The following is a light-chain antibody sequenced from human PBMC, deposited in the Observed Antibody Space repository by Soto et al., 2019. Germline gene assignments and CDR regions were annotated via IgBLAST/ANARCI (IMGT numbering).Light chain of an antibody. CDR2: DVS. V-gene: IGLV2-14*01. Sequence: QSALTQPASVSGSPGQSIAISCTGTSSDVGGYSYVSWYQQQPGKAPKLVISDVSNRPSGVSDRFSGSKSGNTASLTISGLQTEDEADYYCASYTTSSTYVFGCGTKVTVL. CDR3: ASYTTSSTYV. J-gene: IGLJ1*01. CDR1: SSDVGGYSY.